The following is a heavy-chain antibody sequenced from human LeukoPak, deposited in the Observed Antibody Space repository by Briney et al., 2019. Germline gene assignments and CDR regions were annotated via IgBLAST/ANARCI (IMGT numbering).Heavy chain of an antibody. V-gene: IGHV3-23*01. D-gene: IGHD1-26*01. J-gene: IGHJ4*02. Sequence: TGGSLRLSCAASGFTFSSYAMSWVRQAPGKGLEWVSGISGNGGSTYYADSVKGRFTISRDNSKNMQYLQMNSLRAEDTAVYYCAKDTLGAPDYWGQGTLVTVSS. CDR2: ISGNGGST. CDR1: GFTFSSYA. CDR3: AKDTLGAPDY.